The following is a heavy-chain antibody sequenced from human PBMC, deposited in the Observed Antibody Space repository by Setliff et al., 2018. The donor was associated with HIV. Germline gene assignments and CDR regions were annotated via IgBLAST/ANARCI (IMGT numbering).Heavy chain of an antibody. CDR1: GDSVSSRSYY. J-gene: IGHJ5*02. D-gene: IGHD2-2*01. V-gene: IGHV4-39*07. Sequence: PSETLSLTCTVSGDSVSSRSYYWSWIRQPPGKGLEWIAEIKHSGSTNYNPSLKSRVTISVDTSKNQVSLKLTSVTAADTAVYYCARVLRDTSCYGPWGQGTLVTVSS. CDR2: IKHSGST. CDR3: ARVLRDTSCYGP.